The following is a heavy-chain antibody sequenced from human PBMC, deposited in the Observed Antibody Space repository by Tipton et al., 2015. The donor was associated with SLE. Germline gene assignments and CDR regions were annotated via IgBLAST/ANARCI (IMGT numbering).Heavy chain of an antibody. Sequence: LRLSCAVYGGSFSGYYWSWIRQPPGKGLEWIGEINHSGSTNYNPSLKSRVTISVDTSKNQFSLKLSSVTAADTAVYYCARRGQLGNLDYWGQGTLVTVSS. V-gene: IGHV4-34*09. CDR2: INHSGST. D-gene: IGHD5-18*01. CDR3: ARRGQLGNLDY. J-gene: IGHJ4*02. CDR1: GGSFSGYY.